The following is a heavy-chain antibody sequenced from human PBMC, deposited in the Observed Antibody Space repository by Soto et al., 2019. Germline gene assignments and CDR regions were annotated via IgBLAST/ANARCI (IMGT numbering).Heavy chain of an antibody. V-gene: IGHV4-30-2*01. D-gene: IGHD3-3*01. Sequence: SETLSLTCAVSGGSISSGGYSWSWIRQPQGKGLEWIGYIYHSGSTYYNPSLKSRVTISLDTSKNQFSLSLRSVTAADTAVYYCASCREIFGALTPFSYCGQGSQVPGSA. CDR3: ASCREIFGALTPFSY. CDR1: GGSISSGGYS. CDR2: IYHSGST. J-gene: IGHJ4*01.